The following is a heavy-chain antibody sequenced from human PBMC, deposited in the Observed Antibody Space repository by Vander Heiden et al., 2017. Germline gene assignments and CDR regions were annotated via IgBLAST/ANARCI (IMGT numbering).Heavy chain of an antibody. V-gene: IGHV1-2*02. J-gene: IGHJ5*02. CDR1: GYTFTGYY. CDR2: INPNSGGT. CDR3: ARDPSNFCSGGSCYNWFDP. D-gene: IGHD2-15*01. Sequence: QVQLVQSGAEVKKPGASVKVSCRASGYTFTGYYLHWVRQAPGQGLEWMGWINPNSGGTNDAQKFQGRVTMTRDTSISTAYMELSRLRSDDTAVYYCARDPSNFCSGGSCYNWFDPWGQGTLVTVSS.